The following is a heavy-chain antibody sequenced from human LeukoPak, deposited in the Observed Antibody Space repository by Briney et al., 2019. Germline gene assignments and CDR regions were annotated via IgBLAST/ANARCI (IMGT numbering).Heavy chain of an antibody. CDR1: GFTFSDYA. V-gene: IGHV3-23*01. D-gene: IGHD4-17*01. CDR2: ASYYVGKQ. CDR3: AKAGIGADGEGFLCAY. Sequence: GGSLTLSCAASGFTFSDYAMSWVRQAPGKGLEWVSTASYYVGKQYHADSVRGRFTVSRDNSRNPVSLQMSSLSVDDTGIYYCAKAGIGADGEGFLCAYWGQGTLVTVSS. J-gene: IGHJ4*02.